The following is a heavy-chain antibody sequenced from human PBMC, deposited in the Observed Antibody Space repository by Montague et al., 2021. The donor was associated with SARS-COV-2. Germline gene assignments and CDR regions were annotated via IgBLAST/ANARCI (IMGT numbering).Heavy chain of an antibody. CDR3: AREGGTKSSHWWGAFDS. CDR1: GDSMSGYY. J-gene: IGHJ5*01. D-gene: IGHD2-15*01. Sequence: SETLSLTCTVSGDSMSGYYWSWVRQAPGTGLEWIGYIFYSGSTSYNPSLNSRVTISIDTSKKRFSLKLTSVTAADTAVYFCAREGGTKSSHWWGAFDSWGHGTLVTVSS. CDR2: IFYSGST. V-gene: IGHV4-59*01.